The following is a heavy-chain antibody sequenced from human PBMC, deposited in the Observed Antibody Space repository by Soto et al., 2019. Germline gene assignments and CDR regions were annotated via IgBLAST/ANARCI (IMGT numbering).Heavy chain of an antibody. Sequence: PGGSLRLSCAASGFPFSSTDMTWVRQAPGKGLEWVSTIDGSGGTTYYADSVKGRFTISRDDSKNTLYLQMNTLRVEDTAVYYCAKAPYTSSSPGDWFDPWGQGTLVTVSS. J-gene: IGHJ5*02. CDR1: GFPFSSTD. CDR2: IDGSGGTT. V-gene: IGHV3-23*01. D-gene: IGHD6-6*01. CDR3: AKAPYTSSSPGDWFDP.